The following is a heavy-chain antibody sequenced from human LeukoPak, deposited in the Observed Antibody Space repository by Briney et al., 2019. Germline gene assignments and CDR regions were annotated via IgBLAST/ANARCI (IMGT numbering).Heavy chain of an antibody. V-gene: IGHV3-21*01. CDR1: GFTFSSYS. J-gene: IGHJ6*03. CDR2: ISSSSSYI. D-gene: IGHD3-3*01. CDR3: ARGAYITDFWSGSYYYYMDV. Sequence: GGSLRLSCAASGFTFSSYSMNWVRQAPGKGLEWVSSISSSSSYIYYADSVKGRFTISRDNAKNSLYLQMNSLRAEDTAVYYCARGAYITDFWSGSYYYYMDVWGKGTTVTVSS.